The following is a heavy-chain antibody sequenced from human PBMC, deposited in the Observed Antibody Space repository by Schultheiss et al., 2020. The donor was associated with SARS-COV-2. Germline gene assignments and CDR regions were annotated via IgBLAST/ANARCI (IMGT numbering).Heavy chain of an antibody. D-gene: IGHD3-10*01. CDR1: GFTFSSYA. CDR2: ISSSSSTI. V-gene: IGHV3-48*02. Sequence: GESLKISCAASGFTFSSYAMHWVRQAPGKGLEWVSSISSSSSTIYYADSVKGRFTISRDNAKNSLYLQMNSLRDEDTAVYYCAREYGGYYGSGRFYFDYWGQGTLVTVSS. CDR3: AREYGGYYGSGRFYFDY. J-gene: IGHJ4*02.